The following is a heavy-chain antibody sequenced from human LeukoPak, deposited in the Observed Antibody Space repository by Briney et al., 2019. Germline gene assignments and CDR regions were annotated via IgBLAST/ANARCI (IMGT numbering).Heavy chain of an antibody. CDR2: INHSGST. CDR1: GGSFSGYY. D-gene: IGHD3-10*01. V-gene: IGHV4-34*01. Sequence: PSETLSLTCAVYGGSFSGYYWSWIRQPPGKGLEWIGEINHSGSTNYNPSLKSRVTISVDTSKNQFSLKLSSVTAADTAVYYCAREPSSYYYYMDVWGKGTTVTVSS. J-gene: IGHJ6*03. CDR3: AREPSSYYYYMDV.